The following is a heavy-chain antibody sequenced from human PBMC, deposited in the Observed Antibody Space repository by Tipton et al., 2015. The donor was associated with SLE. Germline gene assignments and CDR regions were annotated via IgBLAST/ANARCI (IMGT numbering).Heavy chain of an antibody. V-gene: IGHV1-46*01. CDR2: IHPSGTST. J-gene: IGHJ4*02. Sequence: QLVQSGAEVKKPGASVKAACKASGYSFTGHHIHWVRQAAGQGLEWLGIIHPSGTSTAYAQKFRGRVTMTRDTSTSTVFMELSSLTSEDTAVYYCARAESNSWTWVYWGQGTLVTVSS. CDR3: ARAESNSWTWVY. CDR1: GYSFTGHH. D-gene: IGHD6-13*01.